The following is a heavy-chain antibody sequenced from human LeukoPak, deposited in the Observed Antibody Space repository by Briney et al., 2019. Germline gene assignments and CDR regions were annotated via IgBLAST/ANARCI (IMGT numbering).Heavy chain of an antibody. V-gene: IGHV4-39*01. CDR1: GVSISSSNSY. CDR3: ARQTGSGLFILP. D-gene: IGHD3/OR15-3a*01. CDR2: IYYTGNT. J-gene: IGHJ4*02. Sequence: SETLSLTCTVSGVSISSSNSYWGWIRQPPGKGLEWIGSIYYTGNTYYNASLKSQVSIPIDTSKNQFSLKLTSVTAADTSVYYCARQTGSGLFILPGGQGTLVTVSS.